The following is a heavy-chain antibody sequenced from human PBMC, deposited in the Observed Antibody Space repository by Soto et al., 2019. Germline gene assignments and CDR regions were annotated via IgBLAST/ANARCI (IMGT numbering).Heavy chain of an antibody. D-gene: IGHD6-6*01. V-gene: IGHV3-23*01. Sequence: HPGGSLRLSCAASGFTFSSYAMSWVRQAPGKGLEWVSAISGSGGSTYYAGSVKGRFTISRDNSKNTLYLQMNSLRAEDTAVYYCAKTGISSSFFDYWGQGTLVTVSS. J-gene: IGHJ4*02. CDR2: ISGSGGST. CDR1: GFTFSSYA. CDR3: AKTGISSSFFDY.